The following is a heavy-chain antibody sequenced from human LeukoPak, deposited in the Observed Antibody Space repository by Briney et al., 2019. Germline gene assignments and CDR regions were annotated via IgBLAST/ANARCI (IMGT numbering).Heavy chain of an antibody. Sequence: PGGSLRLSCAASGFTFSSYSMNWVRQAPGKGLEWVSSISSSSSSYIYYADSVKGRFTISRDNAKNSLYLQMNSLRAEDTAVYYCARDRSSSSWSPEDYWGQGTLVTVSS. V-gene: IGHV3-21*01. D-gene: IGHD6-13*01. CDR3: ARDRSSSSWSPEDY. CDR2: ISSSSSSYI. J-gene: IGHJ4*02. CDR1: GFTFSSYS.